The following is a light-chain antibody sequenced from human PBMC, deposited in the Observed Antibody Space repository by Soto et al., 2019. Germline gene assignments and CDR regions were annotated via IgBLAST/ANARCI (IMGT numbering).Light chain of an antibody. CDR2: GAS. J-gene: IGKJ1*01. CDR3: QQYFNWRWT. Sequence: EIVMTQSPATLSVSPGERATLSCRASQSVNTNLAWYQQKPGQAPRLLIYGASSRATGIPARFSGSGSGTEFTLTISSLQSEDFAVYFCQQYFNWRWTLGQGTKVDIK. V-gene: IGKV3-15*01. CDR1: QSVNTN.